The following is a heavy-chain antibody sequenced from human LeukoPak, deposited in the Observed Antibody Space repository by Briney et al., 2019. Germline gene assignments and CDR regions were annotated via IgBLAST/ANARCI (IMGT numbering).Heavy chain of an antibody. CDR1: GVSISSGSNY. CDR2: IYSRGST. D-gene: IGHD3-10*01. CDR3: ARSDGYGLVGI. V-gene: IGHV4-39*07. J-gene: IGHJ3*02. Sequence: SETLSLTCSVSGVSISSGSNYWGWIRQPPGKTLEWIGSIYSRGSTYYNPSLKSRVIILIDTAKDHFSLNLSSVTAADTAVYYCARSDGYGLVGIWGQGTMVTVSS.